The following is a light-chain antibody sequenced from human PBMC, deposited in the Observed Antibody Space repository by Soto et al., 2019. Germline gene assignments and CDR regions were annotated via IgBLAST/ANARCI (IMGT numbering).Light chain of an antibody. V-gene: IGKV3-15*01. CDR3: QQYNNWLQYT. Sequence: EIVMTQSPATLSVSPGERATLSCMASQSVSSNLAWYQQKPGQAPRLLIYGASTRATGIPARFSGSGSGTEFTLTISSLQSEDFAVYYCQQYNNWLQYTFGQGTKLEIK. J-gene: IGKJ2*01. CDR2: GAS. CDR1: QSVSSN.